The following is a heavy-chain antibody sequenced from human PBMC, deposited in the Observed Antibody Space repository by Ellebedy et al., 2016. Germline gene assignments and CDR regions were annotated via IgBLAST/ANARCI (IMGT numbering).Heavy chain of an antibody. Sequence: ASVKVSCXASGYTFTSYYMHWLRQPPGQRREWMGWINAGNGNTKYSQKFQGRVTITRDTSASTAYMELSSLRSEDTAVYYCARELMVYAIHYYYYGMDVWGQGTTVTVSS. D-gene: IGHD2-8*01. CDR3: ARELMVYAIHYYYYGMDV. J-gene: IGHJ6*02. CDR2: INAGNGNT. V-gene: IGHV1-3*01. CDR1: GYTFTSYY.